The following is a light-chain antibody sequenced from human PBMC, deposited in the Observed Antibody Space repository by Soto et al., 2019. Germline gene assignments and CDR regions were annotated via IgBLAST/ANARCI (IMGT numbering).Light chain of an antibody. V-gene: IGLV2-23*02. CDR2: GVS. CDR3: ASYAGGNTWVV. J-gene: IGLJ2*01. Sequence: QSALTQFASVSGSPGQSITISCTGTSSDVGGYNLVSWYQQHPDKAPKLIIFGVSKRPSGVSNRFSGSKSGNTASLTISGFRAGDGADNYCASYAGGNTWVVFGGGTKLPVL. CDR1: SSDVGGYNL.